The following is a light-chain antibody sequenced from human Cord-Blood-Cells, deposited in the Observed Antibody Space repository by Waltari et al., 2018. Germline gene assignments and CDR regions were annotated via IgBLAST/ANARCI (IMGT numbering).Light chain of an antibody. Sequence: QSALTQPASVSGSPGQPITISCTGTSSDVGAYNYVPWYQQHPGKAPKLMIYDVSNRPSGVSNRFSGSKSGNTASLTISGLQAEDEADYYCSSYTSSSTYVFGTGTKVTVL. CDR1: SSDVGAYNY. J-gene: IGLJ1*01. CDR2: DVS. V-gene: IGLV2-14*01. CDR3: SSYTSSSTYV.